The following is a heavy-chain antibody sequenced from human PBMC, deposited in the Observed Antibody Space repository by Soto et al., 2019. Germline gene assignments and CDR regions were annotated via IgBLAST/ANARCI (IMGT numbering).Heavy chain of an antibody. Sequence: SETLSLTCAVYGGSFSGYYWSWIRQPPGKGLEWIGEINHSGSTNYNPSLKSRVTISVDTSKNQFSVKLSCVTAADTAVYYCARGCKKAGRWSGYIIGAGPYYFDYWGQGTLLTVSS. V-gene: IGHV4-34*01. D-gene: IGHD3-3*01. CDR1: GGSFSGYY. CDR3: ARGCKKAGRWSGYIIGAGPYYFDY. CDR2: INHSGST. J-gene: IGHJ4*01.